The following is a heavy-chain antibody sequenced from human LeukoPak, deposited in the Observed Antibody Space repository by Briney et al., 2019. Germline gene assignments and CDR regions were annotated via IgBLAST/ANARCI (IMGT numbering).Heavy chain of an antibody. CDR1: GFTFSSYS. D-gene: IGHD3-22*01. V-gene: IGHV3-30-3*01. J-gene: IGHJ4*02. CDR3: ARADSSGRSFDY. CDR2: ISYDGSNK. Sequence: GGSLRLSCAASGFTFSSYSMHWVRQAPGKGLEWVAVISYDGSNKYYADSVKGRFTISRDNSKNKLYLQMNSLRAEDTAVYYCARADSSGRSFDYWGQGTLVTVSS.